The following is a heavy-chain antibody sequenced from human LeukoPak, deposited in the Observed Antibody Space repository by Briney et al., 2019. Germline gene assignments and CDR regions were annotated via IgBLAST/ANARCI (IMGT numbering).Heavy chain of an antibody. Sequence: GGSLRLSCAASGFTFSDYWMSWIRQAPGKGLEWVASIKQDGSDKYYVGSVKGRFTISKDNAKNSLYLQMNSLRGEDTAVYYCTRANYCFDYWGQGTLVTVSS. CDR3: TRANYCFDY. J-gene: IGHJ4*02. CDR2: IKQDGSDK. V-gene: IGHV3-7*01. CDR1: GFTFSDYW.